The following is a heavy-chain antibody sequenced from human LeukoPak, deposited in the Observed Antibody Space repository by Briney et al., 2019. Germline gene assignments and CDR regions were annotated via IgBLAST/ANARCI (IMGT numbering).Heavy chain of an antibody. CDR3: ARAGSSGSLAFDI. D-gene: IGHD6-19*01. Sequence: GESLKISCKGSGYSFTSYWIGWVRQMPGKGLEWMGVIYPGDSDTRYSPSFQGQVTISADKSISTAYLQWSSLKASNTAMYYCARAGSSGSLAFDIWGQGTMVTVSS. CDR1: GYSFTSYW. V-gene: IGHV5-51*01. CDR2: IYPGDSDT. J-gene: IGHJ3*02.